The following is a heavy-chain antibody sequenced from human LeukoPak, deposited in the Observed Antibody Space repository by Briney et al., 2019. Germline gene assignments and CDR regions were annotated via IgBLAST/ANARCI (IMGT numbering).Heavy chain of an antibody. CDR1: GGSISGSNW. Sequence: SETLSLTCAVSGGSISGSNWWSWVRQPPGKGLEWIGEIYHSGSTNYNPSLKSRVTISVDTSKNRFSLKLSSVTAADTAVYYCARDLDTAFDYWGQGTLVTVSS. CDR2: IYHSGST. D-gene: IGHD5-18*01. V-gene: IGHV4-4*02. CDR3: ARDLDTAFDY. J-gene: IGHJ4*02.